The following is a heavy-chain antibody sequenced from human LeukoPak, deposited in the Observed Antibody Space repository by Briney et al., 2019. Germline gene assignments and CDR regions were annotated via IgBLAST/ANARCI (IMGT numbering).Heavy chain of an antibody. V-gene: IGHV3-11*01. D-gene: IGHD1-26*01. CDR2: ISSSGSTI. Sequence: GGSLRLSCAASGFTFDDHAMSWVRQAPGKGLEWVSYISSSGSTIYYADSVKGRFTISRDNAKNSLYLQMNSLRAEDTAVYYCARDYGIIYYYYYMDVWGKGTTVTISS. CDR3: ARDYGIIYYYYYMDV. CDR1: GFTFDDHA. J-gene: IGHJ6*03.